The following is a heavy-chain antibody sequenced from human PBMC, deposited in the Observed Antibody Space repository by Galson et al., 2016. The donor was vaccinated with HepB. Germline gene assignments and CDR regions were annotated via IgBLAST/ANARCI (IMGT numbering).Heavy chain of an antibody. J-gene: IGHJ4*02. CDR1: GVTVSNNY. CDR3: ARNVPVTKFGF. D-gene: IGHD3-9*01. CDR2: IYSGGDT. Sequence: SLRLSCAASGVTVSNNYMSWVRQAPGKGLECASLIYSGGDTYYADSVKGRFTISRDNAKNTVYLHMNSLRAEDTAAYYCARNVPVTKFGFWGQGTLVTVSS. V-gene: IGHV3-66*01.